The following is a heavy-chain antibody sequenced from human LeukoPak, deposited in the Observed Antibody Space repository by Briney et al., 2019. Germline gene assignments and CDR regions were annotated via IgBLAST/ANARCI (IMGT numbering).Heavy chain of an antibody. J-gene: IGHJ3*02. V-gene: IGHV4-34*01. CDR2: INHSGST. D-gene: IGHD1-26*01. Sequence: PSETLSLTCAVYGGSFSGYYWSWIRQPPRKGLEWIGEINHSGSTNYNPSLKSRVPISVDTSKNQSSLKLSSVTAADTAVYYCARGPGATLAAFDIWGQGTMVTVSS. CDR3: ARGPGATLAAFDI. CDR1: GGSFSGYY.